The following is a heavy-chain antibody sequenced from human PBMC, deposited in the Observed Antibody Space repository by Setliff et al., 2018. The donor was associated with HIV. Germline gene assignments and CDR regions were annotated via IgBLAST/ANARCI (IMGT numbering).Heavy chain of an antibody. Sequence: RLSCAASGFFFSNYAMHWVRQAPGKGLEWVAVISYDGSNKYYADSVKGRFTISRDNSKNTLSLQMNSLRAEDTTVYYRARDHSSGWPKGYFDYWGQGTQVTV. J-gene: IGHJ4*02. D-gene: IGHD6-19*01. CDR1: GFFFSNYA. V-gene: IGHV3-30*04. CDR2: ISYDGSNK. CDR3: ARDHSSGWPKGYFDY.